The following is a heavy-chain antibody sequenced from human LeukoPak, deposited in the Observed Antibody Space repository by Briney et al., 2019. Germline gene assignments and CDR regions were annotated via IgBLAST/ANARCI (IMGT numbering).Heavy chain of an antibody. CDR2: IYPADSDI. J-gene: IGHJ5*02. CDR3: ARQEYCSGASCYTWFDP. Sequence: GESLKISCKASGYDFTSYWIGWVRQMPGKGLEWMGIIYPADSDIRYSPSFQGQVTISADKSISTAYLQWNSLKASDTAMYYCARQEYCSGASCYTWFDPWGQGTLVTVSS. CDR1: GYDFTSYW. D-gene: IGHD2-15*01. V-gene: IGHV5-51*01.